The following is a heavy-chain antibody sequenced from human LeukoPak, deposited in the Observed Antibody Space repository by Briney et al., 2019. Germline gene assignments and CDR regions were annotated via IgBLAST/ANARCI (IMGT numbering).Heavy chain of an antibody. J-gene: IGHJ4*02. Sequence: ASVKVSCKASGYXFTGYYMHWVRQAPGQGLEWMGQINPNSGDTNYAEKFQGRDTMTRDTSISTAYMDLRRLRSDDTAVYYCARDYSSSSGYFDYWGQGTLVTVSS. V-gene: IGHV1-2*06. CDR1: GYXFTGYY. CDR3: ARDYSSSSGYFDY. D-gene: IGHD6-6*01. CDR2: INPNSGDT.